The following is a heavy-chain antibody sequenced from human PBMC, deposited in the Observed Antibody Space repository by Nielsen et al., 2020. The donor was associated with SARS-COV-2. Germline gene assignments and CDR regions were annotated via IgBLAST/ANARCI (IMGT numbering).Heavy chain of an antibody. Sequence: GESLKISCAASGFTLSSQWMGWVRQAPGKGLEWVSSLSGRSDYIYYADSVKGRFTISRDNAKNSLYLQMNSLRVEDTAVYYCARNGHGGYDWSPRYFDLWGRGTLVTVSS. CDR3: ARNGHGGYDWSPRYFDL. CDR1: GFTLSSQW. V-gene: IGHV3-21*04. D-gene: IGHD5-12*01. J-gene: IGHJ2*01. CDR2: LSGRSDYI.